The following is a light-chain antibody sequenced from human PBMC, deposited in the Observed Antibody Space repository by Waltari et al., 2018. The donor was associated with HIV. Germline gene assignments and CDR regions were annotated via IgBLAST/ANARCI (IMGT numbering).Light chain of an antibody. Sequence: DIHMTQSPSFVSARVGDRVTITCRASRDIGNYLVCYLQTPGNAHTLLTPTIKVGAPSSVTATGSGAEFTLTISSLRPDDFGTYFCQQSHRTPVTFGQGTRLE. CDR2: TP. J-gene: IGKJ5*01. V-gene: IGKV1-NL1*01. CDR1: RDIGNY. CDR3: QQSHRTPVT.